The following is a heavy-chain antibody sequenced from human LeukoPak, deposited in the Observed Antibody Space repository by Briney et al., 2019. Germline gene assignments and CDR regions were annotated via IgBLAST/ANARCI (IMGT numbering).Heavy chain of an antibody. D-gene: IGHD1-26*01. CDR1: GFTFSTYW. V-gene: IGHV3-7*01. CDR3: ARIHSGSYYMGFDY. J-gene: IGHJ4*02. CDR2: IKEDGSEK. Sequence: GGSLRLSCEASGFTFSTYWMTWVRQAPGKGLEWVANIKEDGSEKSYVDSVKGRSTISKDNAKNSLYLQMNSLRAEDTAVYYCARIHSGSYYMGFDYWGQGALVTVSS.